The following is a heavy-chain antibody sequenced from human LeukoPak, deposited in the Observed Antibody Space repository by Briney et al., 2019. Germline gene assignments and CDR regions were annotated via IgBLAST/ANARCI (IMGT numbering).Heavy chain of an antibody. CDR3: ARAGIVVVVAARNDNWFDP. J-gene: IGHJ5*02. D-gene: IGHD2-15*01. Sequence: SVKVSCKASGGTFSSYAISWVRQAPGQGLEWMGGIIPIFDTANYAQKFQGRVTITADESTSTAYMELSSLRSEDTAVYYCARAGIVVVVAARNDNWFDPWGQGTRVTVSS. CDR2: IIPIFDTA. CDR1: GGTFSSYA. V-gene: IGHV1-69*13.